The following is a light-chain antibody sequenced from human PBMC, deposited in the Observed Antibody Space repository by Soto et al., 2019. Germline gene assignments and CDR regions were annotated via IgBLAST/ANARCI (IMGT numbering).Light chain of an antibody. CDR1: QSVSSSY. Sequence: EKVFTQSPGTLFLSPGERATLSCRASQSVSSSYLGWYQQKPGQAPRLLIYDASKRATGIPARFSGSGSGTGFTLTISDLEPEDFAVYYCQQRNSWPPLFTFGPGTKVDI. V-gene: IGKV3D-20*02. J-gene: IGKJ3*01. CDR3: QQRNSWPPLFT. CDR2: DAS.